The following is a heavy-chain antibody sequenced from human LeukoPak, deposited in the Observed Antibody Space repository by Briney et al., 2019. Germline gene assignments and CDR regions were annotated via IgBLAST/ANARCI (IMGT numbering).Heavy chain of an antibody. CDR2: INSDGSGT. Sequence: GGSLRLSCAASGFTFSRHWMHWVRQAPGKGLVWVAYINSDGSGTSYADSVKGRFAVSRDNAKNTLYLQMNSLRAEDTAVYYCARGGFGSGLDSWGQGTLVPVSS. CDR1: GFTFSRHW. V-gene: IGHV3-74*01. D-gene: IGHD6-19*01. CDR3: ARGGFGSGLDS. J-gene: IGHJ5*01.